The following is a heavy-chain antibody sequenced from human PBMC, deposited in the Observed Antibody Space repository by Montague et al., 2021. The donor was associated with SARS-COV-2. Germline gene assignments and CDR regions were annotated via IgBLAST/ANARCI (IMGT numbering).Heavy chain of an antibody. D-gene: IGHD4-23*01. Sequence: SETLSLTCTVSGGSITGYYWSWLRRSPGKGLEWIAYIYDGGAVNYNPSLGSRVTISTDTSKNQLSLKVNSVTAADTAVYYCVSDHPCGGPRGAFDIWGQGTVVTVSS. J-gene: IGHJ3*02. CDR1: GGSITGYY. CDR2: IYDGGAV. CDR3: VSDHPCGGPRGAFDI. V-gene: IGHV4-59*01.